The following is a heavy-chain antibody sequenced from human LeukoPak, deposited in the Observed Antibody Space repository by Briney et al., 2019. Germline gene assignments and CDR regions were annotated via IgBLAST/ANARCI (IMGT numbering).Heavy chain of an antibody. D-gene: IGHD7-27*01. CDR3: AVRELKLGFAFDL. J-gene: IGHJ3*01. CDR2: IGASGGTT. CDR1: GFTVSSNY. V-gene: IGHV3-23*01. Sequence: PGGSLRLSCAASGFTVSSNYMSWVRQAPGKGLEWVSNIGASGGTTYYADSVTGRFTISRDNSKNTLYLQMNTLSAEDTATYYCAVRELKLGFAFDLWGQGTMVTVSS.